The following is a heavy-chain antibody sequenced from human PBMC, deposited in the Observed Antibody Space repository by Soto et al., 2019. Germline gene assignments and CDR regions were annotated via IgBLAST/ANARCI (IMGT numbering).Heavy chain of an antibody. CDR1: GFTFSSYW. CDR3: ARVRHYYDSSGYYYRWFDP. V-gene: IGHV3-74*01. Sequence: GVSPRLSFAASGFTFSSYWMHWVRQAPGKGLVWVSRINSDGSSTSYADSVKGRFTISRDNAKNTLYLQMNSLRAEDTAVYYCARVRHYYDSSGYYYRWFDPWGQGTLVTVSS. J-gene: IGHJ5*02. CDR2: INSDGSST. D-gene: IGHD3-22*01.